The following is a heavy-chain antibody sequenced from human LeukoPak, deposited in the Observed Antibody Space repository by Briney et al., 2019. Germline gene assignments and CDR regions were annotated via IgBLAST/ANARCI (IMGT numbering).Heavy chain of an antibody. CDR2: IYPGDSDT. V-gene: IGHV5-51*01. J-gene: IGHJ3*02. Sequence: HGESLKISCKVSGYSFTTYWIGWVRQMPGKGLEWMGIIYPGDSDTRYSPSFRGQVTISADKSINAAYLHWSSLQASDTAMYYCARLGPLAYCGGDCYPGAFEIWGQGTMVTVSS. CDR3: ARLGPLAYCGGDCYPGAFEI. CDR1: GYSFTTYW. D-gene: IGHD2-21*02.